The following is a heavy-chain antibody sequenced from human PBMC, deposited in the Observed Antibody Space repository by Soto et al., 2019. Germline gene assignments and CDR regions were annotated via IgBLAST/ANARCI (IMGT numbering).Heavy chain of an antibody. CDR2: ISYDGSNK. CDR3: ARGPLSVVVPAAIRLRYFDWLLYPLDY. J-gene: IGHJ4*02. Sequence: PGGSLRLSCAASGFTFSSYAMHWVRQAPGKGLEWVADISYDGSNKYYADSVKGRFTISRDNSKNTLYLQMNSLRAEDTAVYYCARGPLSVVVPAAIRLRYFDWLLYPLDYWGQGTLVTVSS. CDR1: GFTFSSYA. V-gene: IGHV3-30-3*01. D-gene: IGHD3-9*01.